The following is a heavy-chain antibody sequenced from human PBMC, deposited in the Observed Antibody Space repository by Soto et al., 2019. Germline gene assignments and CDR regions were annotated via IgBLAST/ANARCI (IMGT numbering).Heavy chain of an antibody. J-gene: IGHJ6*02. Sequence: QITLKESGPTLVKPTQTLTLTCTFSGFSFSTSGVGVGWIRQPPGKALEWLALIFWDDDKRYSPSLKSRLTITKDTSKNQVVLTMTNMDPVDAATYYCTHHGYYSYGMDVWGQGTTVTVSS. V-gene: IGHV2-5*02. CDR2: IFWDDDK. CDR3: THHGYYSYGMDV. CDR1: GFSFSTSGVG.